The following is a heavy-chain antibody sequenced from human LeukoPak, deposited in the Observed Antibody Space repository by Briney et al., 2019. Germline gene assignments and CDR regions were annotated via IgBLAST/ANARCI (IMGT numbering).Heavy chain of an antibody. V-gene: IGHV3-64*01. CDR1: GFTFSSYA. Sequence: GGSQRLSCAASGFTFSSYAMHWVRQAPGKGLEYVSAISSNGGSTYYANSVKGRFTISRDNSKNTLYLQMGSLRAEDMAVYYCAKVREYQLLSAFDIWGQGTMVTVSS. CDR2: ISSNGGST. J-gene: IGHJ3*02. CDR3: AKVREYQLLSAFDI. D-gene: IGHD2-2*01.